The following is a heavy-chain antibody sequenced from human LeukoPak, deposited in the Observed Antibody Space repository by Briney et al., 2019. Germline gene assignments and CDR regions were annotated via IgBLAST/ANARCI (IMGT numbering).Heavy chain of an antibody. V-gene: IGHV4-39*01. Sequence: SETLSLTCTVSGGSISSSSYYWGWIRQPPGKGLEWIGSIYYSGSTYYNPSLKSRVTISVDTSKNQFSLKLSSVTAADTAVYYCASCSGHLNWFDPWGQGTLVTVSS. D-gene: IGHD2-15*01. CDR3: ASCSGHLNWFDP. CDR1: GGSISSSSYY. J-gene: IGHJ5*02. CDR2: IYYSGST.